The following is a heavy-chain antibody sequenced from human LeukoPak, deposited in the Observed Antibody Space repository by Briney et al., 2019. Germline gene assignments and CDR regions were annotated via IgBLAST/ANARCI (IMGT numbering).Heavy chain of an antibody. CDR3: ARTPNYDYVWGSYRYFDY. CDR1: GGSFSGYY. D-gene: IGHD3-16*02. V-gene: IGHV4-34*01. Sequence: SETLSLTCAVYGGSFSGYYWSWIRQPPGKGLEWIGEINHSGSTNYNPSLNSRLTISVATSTTHFSLKLSSVTAADTAVYYCARTPNYDYVWGSYRYFDYWGQGTLVTVSS. J-gene: IGHJ4*02. CDR2: INHSGST.